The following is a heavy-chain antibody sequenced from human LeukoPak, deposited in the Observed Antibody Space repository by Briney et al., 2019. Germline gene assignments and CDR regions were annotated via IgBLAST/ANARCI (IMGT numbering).Heavy chain of an antibody. CDR2: FDPEDGET. V-gene: IGHV1-24*01. D-gene: IGHD1-26*01. J-gene: IGHJ4*02. CDR3: ATVPSAVGATRGEEVHYFDY. Sequence: GASVKVSCKVSGYTLTELSMHWVRQAPGKGLEWMGGFDPEDGETIYAQKFQGRVTMTEDTSTDTAYMELSSLRSEDTAVYYCATVPSAVGATRGEEVHYFDYWGQGTLVTVSS. CDR1: GYTLTELS.